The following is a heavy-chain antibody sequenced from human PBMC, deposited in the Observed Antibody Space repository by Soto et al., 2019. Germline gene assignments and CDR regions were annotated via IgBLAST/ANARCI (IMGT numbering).Heavy chain of an antibody. Sequence: EVQLVESGGGLVKPGGSLRLSCAASGFTFSSYSMNWVRQAPGKGLEWVSSISSSSSYIYYADSVKSRFTISRDNAKNSLYLQMNSLRAEDTAVYYCARVRAAAGTSEGMDVWGQGTTVTVSS. CDR1: GFTFSSYS. D-gene: IGHD6-13*01. V-gene: IGHV3-21*01. CDR2: ISSSSSYI. J-gene: IGHJ6*02. CDR3: ARVRAAAGTSEGMDV.